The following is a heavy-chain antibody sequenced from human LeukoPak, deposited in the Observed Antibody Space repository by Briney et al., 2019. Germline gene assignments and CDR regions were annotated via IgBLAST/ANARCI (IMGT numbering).Heavy chain of an antibody. V-gene: IGHV3-23*01. Sequence: SGGSLRLSCAASGFTFRSYAMTWVRQGPGKGLEWASGVSSNGDDTSYADSVKGRFTISRDNTRSSLFLQMYSLRAEDTAVYFCAREDGYCSGGNCYSYFDSWGQGTLVTVSS. CDR1: GFTFRSYA. CDR2: VSSNGDDT. CDR3: AREDGYCSGGNCYSYFDS. D-gene: IGHD2-15*01. J-gene: IGHJ4*02.